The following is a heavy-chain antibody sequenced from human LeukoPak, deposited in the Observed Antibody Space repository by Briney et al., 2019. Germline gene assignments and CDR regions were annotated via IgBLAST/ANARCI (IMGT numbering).Heavy chain of an antibody. CDR1: GFTFSSYS. CDR2: ISSSSSYI. CDR3: ARVTYYYDSSGYYDDY. V-gene: IGHV3-21*01. J-gene: IGHJ4*02. D-gene: IGHD3-22*01. Sequence: GGSLRLSCVASGFTFSSYSMNWVRQAPGKGLEWVSSISSSSSYIYYADSVKGRFTISRDNAKNSLYLQMNSLRAEDTAVYYCARVTYYYDSSGYYDDYWGQGTLVTVSS.